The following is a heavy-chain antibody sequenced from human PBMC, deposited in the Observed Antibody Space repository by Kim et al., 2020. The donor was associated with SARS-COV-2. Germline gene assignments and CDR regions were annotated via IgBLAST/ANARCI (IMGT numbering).Heavy chain of an antibody. V-gene: IGHV3-43*01. CDR2: ISWDGGST. D-gene: IGHD5-18*01. J-gene: IGHJ6*02. CDR3: AKDPGGYSYGYDYYYGMDV. Sequence: GGSLRLSCAASGFTFDDYTMHWVRQAPGKGLEWVSLISWDGGSTYYADSVKGRFTISRDNSKNSLYLQMNSLRTEDTALYYCAKDPGGYSYGYDYYYGMDVWGQGTTVTVSS. CDR1: GFTFDDYT.